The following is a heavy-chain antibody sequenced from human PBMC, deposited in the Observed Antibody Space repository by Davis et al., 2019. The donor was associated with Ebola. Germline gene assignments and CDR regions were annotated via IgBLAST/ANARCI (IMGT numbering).Heavy chain of an antibody. CDR2: ISWNSGSI. J-gene: IGHJ4*02. Sequence: GGSLRLSCAASGFTFSSYSMNWVRQAPGKGLEWVSGISWNSGSIGYADSVKGRFTISRDNAKNSLYLQMNSLRAEDTALYSDYWGQGTLVTVSS. CDR1: GFTFSSYS. V-gene: IGHV3-9*01. CDR3: Y.